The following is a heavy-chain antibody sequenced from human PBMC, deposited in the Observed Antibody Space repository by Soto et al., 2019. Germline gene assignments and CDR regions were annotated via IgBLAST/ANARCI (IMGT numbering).Heavy chain of an antibody. CDR1: GFTFSSYA. CDR3: AKDKFPHQTTAAFDY. J-gene: IGHJ4*02. Sequence: EVQLLESGRGLVQPGGSLRLSCAASGFTFSSYAMSWVRQAPGKGLEWVSAISGSGGSTYYADSVKGRFTISRDNSKNTLYLQMNSLRAEDTAVYYCAKDKFPHQTTAAFDYWGQGTLVTVSS. V-gene: IGHV3-23*01. D-gene: IGHD4-17*01. CDR2: ISGSGGST.